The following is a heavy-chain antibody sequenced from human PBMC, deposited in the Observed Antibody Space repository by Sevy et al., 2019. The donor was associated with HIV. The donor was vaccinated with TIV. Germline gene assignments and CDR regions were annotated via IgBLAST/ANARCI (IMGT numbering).Heavy chain of an antibody. J-gene: IGHJ6*02. CDR2: IKSKTDGGTT. V-gene: IGHV3-15*01. D-gene: IGHD6-13*01. CDR1: GFTFTNAW. Sequence: GGSLRLSCAASGFTFTNAWMNWVRQAPGKGLQWVGRIKSKTDGGTTDYAAPVKGRFTISRDDSKNTLYLQMNSLKTEDTAVYYCAKDNGKQQLVRYGMDVWGQGTTVTVSS. CDR3: AKDNGKQQLVRYGMDV.